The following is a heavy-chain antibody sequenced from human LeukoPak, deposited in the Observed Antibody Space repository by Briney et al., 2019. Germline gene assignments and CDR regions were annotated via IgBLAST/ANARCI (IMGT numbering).Heavy chain of an antibody. CDR3: ARPLMYYYGSETYFWFDP. V-gene: IGHV3-7*01. D-gene: IGHD3-10*01. CDR1: GIIMTKYW. CDR2: IKQDGSEK. J-gene: IGHJ5*02. Sequence: GGSLRLSCAASGIIMTKYWMTWVRQVPGKGLEWVATIKQDGSEKYYVDSVKGRFTISRDNAKNSLSLQMNSLRAEDTAVYYCARPLMYYYGSETYFWFDPWGQGTLVTVSS.